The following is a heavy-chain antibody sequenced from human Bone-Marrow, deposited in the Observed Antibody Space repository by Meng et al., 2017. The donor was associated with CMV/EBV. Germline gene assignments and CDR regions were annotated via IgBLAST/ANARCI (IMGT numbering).Heavy chain of an antibody. CDR3: ARDRDWIYAASNYYYYGMDV. Sequence: ASVKVSCKASGGTFSSYTISWVRQAPGQGLEWMGWINPNSGGTNYAQKFQGRVTMTRDTSISTAYMELSRLRSDDTAVYYCARDRDWIYAASNYYYYGMDVWGQGTTVTVSS. D-gene: IGHD2-2*03. CDR1: GGTFSSYT. J-gene: IGHJ6*02. CDR2: INPNSGGT. V-gene: IGHV1-2*02.